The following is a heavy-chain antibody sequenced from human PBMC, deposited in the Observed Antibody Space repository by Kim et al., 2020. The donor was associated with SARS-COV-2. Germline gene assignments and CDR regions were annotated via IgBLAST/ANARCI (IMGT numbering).Heavy chain of an antibody. Sequence: DSVKGRFTISRDNAKNSLYLQMNSLRAEDTAVYYGARDLIVGATSGGMDVWGQGTTVTVSS. CDR3: ARDLIVGATSGGMDV. J-gene: IGHJ6*02. D-gene: IGHD1-26*01. V-gene: IGHV3-11*06.